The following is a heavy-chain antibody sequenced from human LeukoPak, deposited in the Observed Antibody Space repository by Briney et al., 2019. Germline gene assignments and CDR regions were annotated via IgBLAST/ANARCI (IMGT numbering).Heavy chain of an antibody. CDR2: ISSSGTYI. D-gene: IGHD3-16*02. J-gene: IGHJ3*02. V-gene: IGHV3-21*01. Sequence: GGSLRLSCVASGYTFSDYSLNWVRQVPGKGLEWFSSISSSGTYIYYADSVRGRFTISRDNAKNSLFLQMNSLRAEDTALYYCVSGNDPDYVWGTYRLDAFDIWGEGTMVIVSS. CDR1: GYTFSDYS. CDR3: VSGNDPDYVWGTYRLDAFDI.